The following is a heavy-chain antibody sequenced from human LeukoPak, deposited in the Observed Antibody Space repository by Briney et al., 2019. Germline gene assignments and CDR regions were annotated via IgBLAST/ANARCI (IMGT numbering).Heavy chain of an antibody. J-gene: IGHJ4*02. CDR1: GFTVSSYT. CDR2: ISSRNMYT. CDR3: ARESYWGSSAKGFAY. D-gene: IGHD7-27*01. Sequence: PGGSLRLSWAASGFTVSSYTMDCVRQAPGKGLDWVASISSRNMYTYHADSRKGRFTISRDNGKKSLYLPMNSLGVEETAVSYCARESYWGSSAKGFAYWGQGTLVTVSS. V-gene: IGHV3-21*01.